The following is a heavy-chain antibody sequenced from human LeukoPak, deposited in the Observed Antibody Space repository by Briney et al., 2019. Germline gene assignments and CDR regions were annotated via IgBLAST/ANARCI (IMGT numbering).Heavy chain of an antibody. D-gene: IGHD2-2*01. CDR2: INHSGST. J-gene: IGHJ4*02. CDR3: ARGPCSSTSCYSAY. CDR1: GGSFSGYY. V-gene: IGHV4-34*01. Sequence: SETLSLTCAVYGGSFSGYYWSWIRQPPGKGLEWIGEINHSGSTNYNPSLKSRVTISVDTSKNQFSLRLSSVTAADTAVYYCARGPCSSTSCYSAYWGQGTLVTVSS.